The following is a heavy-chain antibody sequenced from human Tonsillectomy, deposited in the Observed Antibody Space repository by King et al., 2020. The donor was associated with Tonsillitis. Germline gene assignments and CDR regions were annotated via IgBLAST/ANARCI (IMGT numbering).Heavy chain of an antibody. D-gene: IGHD3-22*01. CDR3: ARDQNYYDSSGYYRGGFDY. CDR1: GGSISSYY. CDR2: IYYSGST. J-gene: IGHJ4*02. Sequence: VQLQESGPGLVKPSETLSLTCTVSGGSISSYYWSWIRQPPGKGLEWIGYIYYSGSTNYNPSLKSRVTISVDTSKNQFSLTLSSVTAADTAVYYCARDQNYYDSSGYYRGGFDYWGQGTLVTVSS. V-gene: IGHV4-59*01.